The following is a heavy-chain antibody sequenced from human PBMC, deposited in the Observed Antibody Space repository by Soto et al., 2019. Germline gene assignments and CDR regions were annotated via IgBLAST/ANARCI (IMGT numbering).Heavy chain of an antibody. CDR3: ARTDRDFDCLDV. D-gene: IGHD3-9*01. Sequence: EVQLVESGGGLVQPGGSLSLSCEASGFTFRNYDMHWVRQGTGKGLEWVSGISAAGDPDYADSVEGQFTISRENAQNSFFLQMNSLRVGDTAVYSCARTDRDFDCLDVWGQGTSVIFAS. V-gene: IGHV3-13*05. J-gene: IGHJ6*02. CDR2: ISAAGDP. CDR1: GFTFRNYD.